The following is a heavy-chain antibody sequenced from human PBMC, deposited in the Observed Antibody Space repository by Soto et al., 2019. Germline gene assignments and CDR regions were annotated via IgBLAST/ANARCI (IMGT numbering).Heavy chain of an antibody. CDR2: ISYDGSNK. V-gene: IGHV3-30*18. CDR3: AKGGGGTLDY. J-gene: IGHJ4*02. D-gene: IGHD1-26*01. Sequence: QVQLVESGGGVVQPGRSLRLSCAASGFTFSSYGMHWVRQAPGKGLEWVAVISYDGSNKYYADSVKGRFTISRDNSKNTLYLQMNSLRAEDTAVYYCAKGGGGTLDYWGQGTLVTVSS. CDR1: GFTFSSYG.